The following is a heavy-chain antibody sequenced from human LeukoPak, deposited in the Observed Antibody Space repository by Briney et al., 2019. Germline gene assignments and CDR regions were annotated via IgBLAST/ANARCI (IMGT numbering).Heavy chain of an antibody. CDR3: ARDRGISGRPNAFDI. CDR1: GYTFTSYY. J-gene: IGHJ3*02. V-gene: IGHV1-2*02. D-gene: IGHD6-6*01. CDR2: ISPHTGGT. Sequence: ASVKVSCKSSGYTFTSYYIHWVRQAPAQGLDWMGWISPHTGGTNFAQKFQGRVTMTRDTSISTAYMELNSLRADDTAVYYCARDRGISGRPNAFDIWGQGTMVAVSS.